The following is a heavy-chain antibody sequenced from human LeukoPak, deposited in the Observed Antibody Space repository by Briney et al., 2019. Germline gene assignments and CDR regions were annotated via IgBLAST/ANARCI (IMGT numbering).Heavy chain of an antibody. CDR1: GFGFDDYA. V-gene: IGHV3-9*01. D-gene: IGHD2-15*01. Sequence: GGSLRLSCAVSGFGFDDYAMHWVRQAPGKGLQWVASINFNSDRIGYADSVAGRFTISRDNAKNSLYLQMNSLRGEDTALYYCGNDVRPTNGYLFYGMDVWGQGTTVTVSS. CDR3: GNDVRPTNGYLFYGMDV. J-gene: IGHJ6*02. CDR2: INFNSDRI.